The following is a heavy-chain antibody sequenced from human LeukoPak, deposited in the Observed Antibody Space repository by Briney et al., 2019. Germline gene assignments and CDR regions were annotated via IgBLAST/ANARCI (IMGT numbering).Heavy chain of an antibody. J-gene: IGHJ4*02. CDR1: GGSISSSSYY. V-gene: IGHV4-39*07. CDR3: ARGEVEDTAMVDY. CDR2: IYHSGST. Sequence: SETLSLTCTVSGGSISSSSYYWGWIRQPPGKGLEWIGSIYHSGSTYYNPSLKSRVTISVDTSKNQFSLKLSSVTAADTAVYYCARGEVEDTAMVDYWGQGTLVTVSS. D-gene: IGHD5-18*01.